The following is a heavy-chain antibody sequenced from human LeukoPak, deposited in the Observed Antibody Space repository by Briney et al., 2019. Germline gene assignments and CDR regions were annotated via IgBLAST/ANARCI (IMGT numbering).Heavy chain of an antibody. CDR3: AKGLDIVGVPFDY. V-gene: IGHV1-2*02. D-gene: IGHD1-26*01. CDR1: GYTFTGYY. CDR2: INPNSGGT. J-gene: IGHJ4*02. Sequence: ASVTVSCKASGYTFTGYYIHWVRQAPGQGLEWMGWINPNSGGTNSAQQFQGRVTLTRDTSISTAYMELSRLRTEDTAVYYCAKGLDIVGVPFDYWGQGTLVTVSS.